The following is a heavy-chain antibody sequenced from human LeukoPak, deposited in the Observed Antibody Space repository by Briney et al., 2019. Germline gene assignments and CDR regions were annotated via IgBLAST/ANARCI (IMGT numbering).Heavy chain of an antibody. CDR1: GFTVSSNY. D-gene: IGHD2-21*02. CDR2: ISGSGGST. Sequence: GGSLRLXCAASGFTVSSNYMSWVRQAPGKGLEWVPAISGSGGSTYYADSVKGRFTISRDNSKNTLYLQMNSLRAEDTAVYYCAKGDNSGAFFVVVTPSFDYWGQGTLVTVSS. J-gene: IGHJ4*02. V-gene: IGHV3-23*01. CDR3: AKGDNSGAFFVVVTPSFDY.